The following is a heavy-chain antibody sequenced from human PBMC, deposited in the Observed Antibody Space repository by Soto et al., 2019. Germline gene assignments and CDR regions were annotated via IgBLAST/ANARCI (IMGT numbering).Heavy chain of an antibody. V-gene: IGHV4-4*02. CDR1: GGCISSSNC. Sequence: TSETLSLTCAVSGGCISSSNCWAWFRQPPGKGLEWIGEIYHGGSTSYNPSLKSRVTLSLDKFKNHFSLNLTSVAAADTAVYYCARLSFSYGVDVWGQGTTDTVSS. CDR3: ARLSFSYGVDV. J-gene: IGHJ6*02. CDR2: IYHGGST.